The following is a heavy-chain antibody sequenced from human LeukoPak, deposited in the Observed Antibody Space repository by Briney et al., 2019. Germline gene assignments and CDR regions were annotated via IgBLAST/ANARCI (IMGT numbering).Heavy chain of an antibody. Sequence: PGGSLRLSCAASGFTFSSYSMNWVRQAPGKGLEWVANIKQDGSEKYYVDSVKGRFTISRDNAKNSLYLQMNSLRAEDTAVYYCARDVPLRIVGATSDAFDIWGQGTMVTVSS. V-gene: IGHV3-7*01. J-gene: IGHJ3*02. D-gene: IGHD1-26*01. CDR3: ARDVPLRIVGATSDAFDI. CDR1: GFTFSSYS. CDR2: IKQDGSEK.